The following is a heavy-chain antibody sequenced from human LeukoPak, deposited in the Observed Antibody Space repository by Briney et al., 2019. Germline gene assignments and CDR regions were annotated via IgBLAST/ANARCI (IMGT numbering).Heavy chain of an antibody. Sequence: PGRSLRLSCSASGFTFSSYGMHWVRQPSGKGLEWVAVISYDESNKYYADSVKGRLTISRDNSKNALYLQMNSLRAEVTAVYYCAIADIVATWSFDYWGQGTLVTVSS. CDR2: ISYDESNK. D-gene: IGHD5-12*01. CDR1: GFTFSSYG. V-gene: IGHV3-30*03. CDR3: AIADIVATWSFDY. J-gene: IGHJ4*02.